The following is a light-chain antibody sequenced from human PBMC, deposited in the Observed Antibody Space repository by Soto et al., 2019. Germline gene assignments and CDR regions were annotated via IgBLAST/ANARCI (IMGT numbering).Light chain of an antibody. CDR2: GAS. Sequence: EIVLTQSPGTLSLSPGERATLSCRASQSVSNNYLAWYQQKPGQAPRLLIYGASNRATGIPDRFSGSGSGTDFTLTISRLEPEDFAVYYCQRYGSSGTFGQGTKLAIK. CDR3: QRYGSSGT. J-gene: IGKJ1*01. V-gene: IGKV3-20*01. CDR1: QSVSNNY.